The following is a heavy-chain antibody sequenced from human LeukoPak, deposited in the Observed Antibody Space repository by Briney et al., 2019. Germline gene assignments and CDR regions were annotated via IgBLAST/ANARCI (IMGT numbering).Heavy chain of an antibody. D-gene: IGHD3-10*01. V-gene: IGHV4-59*08. CDR3: ARGITRRRTFDI. CDR1: GGSISTYY. CDR2: IYYSGRT. J-gene: IGHJ3*02. Sequence: SETLSLTCTVSGGSISTYYWTWIRQPPGKGLEWIGYIYYSGRTNYNPSLKSRVTISVDTSKNQFSLKLSSVTAADTAVYYCARGITRRRTFDIWGQGTMVTVSS.